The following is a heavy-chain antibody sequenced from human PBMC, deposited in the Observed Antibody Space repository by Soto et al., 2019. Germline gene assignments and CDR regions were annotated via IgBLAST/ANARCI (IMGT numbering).Heavy chain of an antibody. D-gene: IGHD3-3*01. CDR2: ISGSGGST. CDR3: AKPDHPGFLEWLLNY. CDR1: GFTFSSYA. Sequence: GGSLRLSCAASGFTFSSYAMSWVRQAPGKGLEWVSAISGSGGSTYYADSVKGRFTISRDNSKNTLYLQMNSLRAEDTAVYYCAKPDHPGFLEWLLNYWGQGTLVTVSS. V-gene: IGHV3-23*01. J-gene: IGHJ4*02.